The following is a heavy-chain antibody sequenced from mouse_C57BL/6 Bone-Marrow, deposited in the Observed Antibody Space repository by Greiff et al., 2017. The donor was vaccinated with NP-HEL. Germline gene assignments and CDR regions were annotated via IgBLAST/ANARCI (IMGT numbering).Heavy chain of an antibody. Sequence: VQLQQPGAELVRPGTSVKLSCKASGYTFTSYWMHWVKQRPGQGLEWIGVIDPSDSYTNYNQKFKGKATLTVDTSSSTAYMQLSSLTSEDSAVYYCASNYYGSSPHSYWYFDVWGTGTTVTVSS. D-gene: IGHD1-1*01. CDR2: IDPSDSYT. CDR1: GYTFTSYW. V-gene: IGHV1-59*01. J-gene: IGHJ1*03. CDR3: ASNYYGSSPHSYWYFDV.